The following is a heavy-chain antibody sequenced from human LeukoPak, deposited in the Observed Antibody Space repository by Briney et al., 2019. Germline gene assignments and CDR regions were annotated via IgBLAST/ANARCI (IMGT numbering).Heavy chain of an antibody. D-gene: IGHD6-13*01. CDR2: IIPTFGTA. J-gene: IGHJ4*02. V-gene: IGHV1-69*13. CDR3: AREGAAGSYYFDY. CDR1: GGTFSSYA. Sequence: GASVKVSCKASGGTFSSYAISWVRQAPGQGLEWMGGIIPTFGTANYAQKFQGRVTITADESTSTAYMELSSLRSEDTAVYYCAREGAAGSYYFDYWGQGTLVTVSS.